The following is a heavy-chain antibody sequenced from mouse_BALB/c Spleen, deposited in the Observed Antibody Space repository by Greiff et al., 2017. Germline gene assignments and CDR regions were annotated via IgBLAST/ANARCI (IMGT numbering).Heavy chain of an antibody. J-gene: IGHJ4*01. CDR3: ARKGHYYGYGAMDY. CDR1: GYTFTEYT. Sequence: EVQLQQSGAELVRPGVSVKISCKGSGYTFTEYTMHWVKQSHGKSLEWIGGINPNNGGTSYNQKFKGKATLTVDKSSSTAYMELRSLTSEDSAVYYCARKGHYYGYGAMDYWGQGTSVTVSS. V-gene: IGHV1-22*01. D-gene: IGHD1-2*01. CDR2: INPNNGGT.